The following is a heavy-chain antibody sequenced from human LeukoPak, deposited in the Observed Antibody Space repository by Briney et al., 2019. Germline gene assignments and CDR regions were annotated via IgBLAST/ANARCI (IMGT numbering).Heavy chain of an antibody. CDR1: GFTFSSYA. V-gene: IGHV3-30*04. CDR2: ISYDGSNK. D-gene: IGHD2-15*01. Sequence: GGSLRLSCAASGFTFSSYAMHWVRQAPGKGLEWVAVISYDGSNKYYADSVKGRFTISRDNSKNTLYLQMNSLRAEDTAVYYCARDLLGVSYGMNVWGQGTTVTVSS. CDR3: ARDLLGVSYGMNV. J-gene: IGHJ6*02.